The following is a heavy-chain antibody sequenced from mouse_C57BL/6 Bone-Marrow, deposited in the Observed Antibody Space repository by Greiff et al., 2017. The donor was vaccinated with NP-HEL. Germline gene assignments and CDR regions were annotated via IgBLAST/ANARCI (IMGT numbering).Heavy chain of an antibody. Sequence: EVKLQQSGPELVKPGASVKISCKASGYTFTDYYMNWVKQSHGKSLEWIGDINPNNGGTSYNQKFKGKATLTVDKSSSTAYMELRSLTSEDSAVYYCAREDGCDYWGQGTTLTVSS. J-gene: IGHJ2*01. CDR2: INPNNGGT. CDR3: AREDGCDY. V-gene: IGHV1-26*01. CDR1: GYTFTDYY. D-gene: IGHD2-3*01.